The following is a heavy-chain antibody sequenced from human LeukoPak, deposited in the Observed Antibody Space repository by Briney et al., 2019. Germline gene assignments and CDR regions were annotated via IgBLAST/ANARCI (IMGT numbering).Heavy chain of an antibody. J-gene: IGHJ3*02. CDR1: GFTFSNAW. Sequence: GGSLRLSCAASGFTFSNAWTNWVRQAPGRGLEWVGRIKSKADGGPTDYSAPVKGRFTISRDDSKITLYLQMNSLRAEDTAVYYCAREGPDDSSGYYHSHDAFDIWGQGTMVTVSS. CDR2: IKSKADGGPT. CDR3: AREGPDDSSGYYHSHDAFDI. V-gene: IGHV3-15*01. D-gene: IGHD3-22*01.